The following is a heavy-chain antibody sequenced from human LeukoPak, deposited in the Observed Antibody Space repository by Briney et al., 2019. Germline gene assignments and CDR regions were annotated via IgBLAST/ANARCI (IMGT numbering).Heavy chain of an antibody. D-gene: IGHD3-22*01. J-gene: IGHJ4*02. CDR3: ARVGSSGYYDY. V-gene: IGHV1-8*02. Sequence: ASVKVSCKASGYTFTDYYVHWIRRAPGQGLEWMGWMNPNSGNIGYAQKFQGRVTMTRNTSISTAYMELSSLRSEDTAVYYCARVGSSGYYDYWGQGTLVTVSS. CDR1: GYTFTDYY. CDR2: MNPNSGNI.